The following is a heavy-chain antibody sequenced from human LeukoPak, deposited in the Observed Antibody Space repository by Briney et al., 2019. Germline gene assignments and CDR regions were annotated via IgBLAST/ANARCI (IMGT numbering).Heavy chain of an antibody. D-gene: IGHD5-12*01. CDR3: ARPGFGGYAWHFDY. V-gene: IGHV5-51*01. J-gene: IGHJ4*02. Sequence: GESLKISCKGPGYRFASNWIGWVRQMPGKGLEWMGIIYPGDSDTRYSPSFQGQVTISADKSINTAYLQWSSLEASDTAMYYCARPGFGGYAWHFDYWGPGTLVTVSS. CDR2: IYPGDSDT. CDR1: GYRFASNW.